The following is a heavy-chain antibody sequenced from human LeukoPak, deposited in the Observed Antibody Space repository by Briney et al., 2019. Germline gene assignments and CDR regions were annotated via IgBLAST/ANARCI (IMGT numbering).Heavy chain of an antibody. V-gene: IGHV3-7*01. CDR1: GFTFNNYG. D-gene: IGHD3-10*02. CDR3: AELGITMIGGV. CDR2: IKQDGSEK. J-gene: IGHJ6*04. Sequence: GGTLRLSCAVSGFTFNNYGMSWVRQAPGKGLEWVANIKQDGSEKYYVDSVKGRFTISRDNAKNSLYLQMNSLRAEDTAVYYCAELGITMIGGVWGKGTTVTISS.